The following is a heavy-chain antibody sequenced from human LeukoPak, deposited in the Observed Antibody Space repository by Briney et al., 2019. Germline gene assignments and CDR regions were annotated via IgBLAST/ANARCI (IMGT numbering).Heavy chain of an antibody. Sequence: SETLSPTCTVSGGSISPYYWSWIRQPPGKGLEWIGYIFYSGSTNYNPSLRGRVTISVDTSKNQFSLQLSSVTASDTAVYYCVRHVAGTTLDYWGQGTLVTVSS. CDR3: VRHVAGTTLDY. D-gene: IGHD6-19*01. J-gene: IGHJ4*02. CDR2: IFYSGST. V-gene: IGHV4-59*08. CDR1: GGSISPYY.